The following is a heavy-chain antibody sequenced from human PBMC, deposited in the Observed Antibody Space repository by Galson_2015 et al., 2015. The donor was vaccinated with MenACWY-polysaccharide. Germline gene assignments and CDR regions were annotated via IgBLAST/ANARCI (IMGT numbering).Heavy chain of an antibody. CDR1: GGFISTYY. V-gene: IGHV4-4*07. CDR2: IYDRGGT. CDR3: ARDIGGLYGGALDL. D-gene: IGHD3-16*01. Sequence: ETLSLTCTVSGGFISTYYWNWIRQPAGRELEWIGRIYDRGGTNYNPSLKSRVTMSVDTSKNQFSLRLSSVTAADTAVYFCARDIGGLYGGALDLWGQGTKVTVSS. J-gene: IGHJ3*01.